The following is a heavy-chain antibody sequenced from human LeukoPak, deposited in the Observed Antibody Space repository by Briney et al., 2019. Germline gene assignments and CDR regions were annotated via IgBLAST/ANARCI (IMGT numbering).Heavy chain of an antibody. CDR2: INHSGST. J-gene: IGHJ5*02. V-gene: IGHV4-34*01. Sequence: KSSETLSLTCAVYGGSFSGYYWSWIRQPPGKGLEWIGEINHSGSTNYNPSLKSRVTISVDTSKKQFSLHLNSVTPEDTAVYYCARRLTQYDCFDPWGQGILVTVSS. CDR1: GGSFSGYY. D-gene: IGHD2-2*01. CDR3: ARRLTQYDCFDP.